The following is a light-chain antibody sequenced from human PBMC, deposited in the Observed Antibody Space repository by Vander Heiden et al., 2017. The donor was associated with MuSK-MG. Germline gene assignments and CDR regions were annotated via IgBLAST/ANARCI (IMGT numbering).Light chain of an antibody. CDR2: YDD. CDR1: SSNIGNNA. J-gene: IGLJ3*02. CDR3: AAGDDSRNGWV. V-gene: IGLV1-36*01. Sequence: QSVLTQPPSVSEAPRQRVTISCSGSSSNIGNNAVNWYQQLPGKAPKLLIYYDDLLHSGVYDRFSGAKSGTSASLAISGLQAEDEADYYCAAGDDSRNGWVFGGGTKLTVL.